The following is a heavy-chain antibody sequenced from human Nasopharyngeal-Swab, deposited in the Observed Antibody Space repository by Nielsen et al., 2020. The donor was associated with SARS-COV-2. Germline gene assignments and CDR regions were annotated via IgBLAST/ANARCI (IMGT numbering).Heavy chain of an antibody. J-gene: IGHJ6*02. D-gene: IGHD4/OR15-4a*01. CDR1: GFTFGDYA. CDR3: AKGAKYYYGMDV. Sequence: SLKISCTASGFTFGDYAMHWVRQAPGKGLEWVSGISWNSGSIGYADSVKGRFTISRDNAKNSLYLQMNSLRAEDMALYYCAKGAKYYYGMDVWGQGTTVTVSS. CDR2: ISWNSGSI. V-gene: IGHV3-9*03.